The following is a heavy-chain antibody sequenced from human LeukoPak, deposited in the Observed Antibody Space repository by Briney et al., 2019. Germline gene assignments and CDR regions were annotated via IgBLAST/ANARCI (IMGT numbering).Heavy chain of an antibody. J-gene: IGHJ4*02. CDR3: ARGIHYYDRSGYEFDY. V-gene: IGHV3-21*01. CDR1: GFTFSSYS. Sequence: GGSLRLSCAASGFTFSSYSMNWVRQAPGKGLEWVSSISSSSSYIYYADSVKGRFTISRDNAKNSLYLQMNSLRAEDTAVYYCARGIHYYDRSGYEFDYWGQGTLVTVSS. CDR2: ISSSSSYI. D-gene: IGHD3-22*01.